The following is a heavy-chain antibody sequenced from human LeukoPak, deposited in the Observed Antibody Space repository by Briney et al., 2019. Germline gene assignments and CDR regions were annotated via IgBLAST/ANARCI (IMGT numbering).Heavy chain of an antibody. Sequence: GVLRLSCAASGFTFNTYTMNWVRQAPGKGLEWVSYISGSSGIIDYADSVRGRFTISRDNAKNSLYLQMNSLRAEDTAVYYCARRLGYFDYWGQGTLVTVSS. V-gene: IGHV3-48*01. CDR2: ISGSSGII. J-gene: IGHJ4*02. CDR3: ARRLGYFDY. CDR1: GFTFNTYT. D-gene: IGHD5-12*01.